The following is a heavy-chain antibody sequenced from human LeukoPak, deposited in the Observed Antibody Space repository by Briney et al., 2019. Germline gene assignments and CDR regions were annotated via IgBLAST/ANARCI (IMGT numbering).Heavy chain of an antibody. CDR2: ISSSSSYI. CDR3: ARDYYDSSGYYYFPDY. CDR1: GFTFSSYS. V-gene: IGHV3-21*01. Sequence: PGGSLRLSCAASGFTFSSYSMTWVRQAPGKGLEWVSSISSSSSYIYYADSVKGRFTISRDNAKNSLYLQMNSLRAEDTAVYYCARDYYDSSGYYYFPDYWGQGTLVTVSS. J-gene: IGHJ4*02. D-gene: IGHD3-22*01.